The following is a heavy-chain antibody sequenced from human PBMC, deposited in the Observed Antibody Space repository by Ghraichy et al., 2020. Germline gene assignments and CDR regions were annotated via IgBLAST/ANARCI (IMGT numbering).Heavy chain of an antibody. D-gene: IGHD2-2*01. Sequence: SQTLSLTCTVSGGSISNYYWSWIRQPPGKGLEWIGYVHYSGSTNYNPSLKSRVTISLDTSKKQFSLKLSSLTAADTAVYYCAREGQGLYYFDYWGQGTLVTVSS. CDR3: AREGQGLYYFDY. CDR2: VHYSGST. V-gene: IGHV4-59*01. CDR1: GGSISNYY. J-gene: IGHJ4*02.